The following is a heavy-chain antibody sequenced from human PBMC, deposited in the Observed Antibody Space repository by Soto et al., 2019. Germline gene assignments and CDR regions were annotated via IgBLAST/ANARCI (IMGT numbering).Heavy chain of an antibody. J-gene: IGHJ1*01. D-gene: IGHD3-22*01. V-gene: IGHV3-23*01. CDR1: GFTFNDYA. CDR2: ISGSGGST. CDR3: AKDLRYYYDRSGCVH. Sequence: PGGSLRLSCAASGFTFNDYAMHWVRQAPGKGLEWVSAISGSGGSTYYADSVKGRFTISRDNSKNTLYLQMNSLRAEDTAVYYCAKDLRYYYDRSGCVHWGQGTLVTVSS.